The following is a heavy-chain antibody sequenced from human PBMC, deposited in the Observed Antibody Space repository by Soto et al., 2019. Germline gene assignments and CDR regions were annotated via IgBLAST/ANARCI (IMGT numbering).Heavy chain of an antibody. D-gene: IGHD1-26*01. CDR3: ASSASGSYYGGYFQH. J-gene: IGHJ1*01. V-gene: IGHV4-30-2*01. CDR1: GGSISNGGYS. Sequence: KPSETLSLTCAVSGGSISNGGYSWSWIRQPPGKGLEWIGYIYHSGSTYYNPSLKSRVTISVDRSKNQFSLRLSSVTAADTAVYYCASSASGSYYGGYFQHWGQGTLVTVSS. CDR2: IYHSGST.